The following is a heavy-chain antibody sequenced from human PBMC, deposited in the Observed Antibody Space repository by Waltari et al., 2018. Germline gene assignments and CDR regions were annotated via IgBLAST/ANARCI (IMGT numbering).Heavy chain of an antibody. CDR1: GYTFTDFY. CDR2: VNTEECET. D-gene: IGHD2-15*01. V-gene: IGHV1-69-2*01. J-gene: IGHJ4*02. CDR3: VVGGYCSPSICPWDY. Sequence: EVQVVQSGAEVKKPGATVKISCKASGYTFTDFYIHWLQLAPGKGLEWMGSVNTEECETMYGMNFRDRITMTADTSTNTAYMELSSLRSADTAVYYCVVGGYCSPSICPWDYWGQGTLVTVSS.